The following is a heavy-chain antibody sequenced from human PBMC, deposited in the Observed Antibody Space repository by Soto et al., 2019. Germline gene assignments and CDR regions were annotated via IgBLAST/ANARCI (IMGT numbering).Heavy chain of an antibody. CDR1: GYSFTSYW. J-gene: IGHJ6*02. V-gene: IGHV5-10-1*01. D-gene: IGHD1-26*01. CDR3: ATVGLYSYYYYGMDV. Sequence: GESLKISCQSSGYSFTSYWISWVRQMPGKGLEWMGGIDPSDSYTNYSPSFQGHVTISADKSISTAYLQWSSLKASDTAMYYCATVGLYSYYYYGMDVWGQGTTVTVSS. CDR2: IDPSDSYT.